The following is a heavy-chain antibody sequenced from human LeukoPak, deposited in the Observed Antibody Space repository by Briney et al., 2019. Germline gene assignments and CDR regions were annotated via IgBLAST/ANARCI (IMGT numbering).Heavy chain of an antibody. D-gene: IGHD2-2*01. J-gene: IGHJ4*02. CDR2: VSSSSTYT. CDR3: ARGYRTMAV. CDR1: GFTFSDYD. Sequence: PGGSLRLSCAASGFTFSDYDMRWIRQAPGKGLEWVSYVSSSSTYTNYADSVKGRFTISRDNAKNSLYLQMNSLRAEDTAVYYCARGYRTMAVWGQGTLVTVSS. V-gene: IGHV3-11*03.